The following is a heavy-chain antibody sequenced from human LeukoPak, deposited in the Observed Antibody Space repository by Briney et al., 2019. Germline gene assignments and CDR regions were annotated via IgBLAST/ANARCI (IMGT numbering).Heavy chain of an antibody. CDR2: IYYSGST. CDR1: GGSISSYY. J-gene: IGHJ6*02. Sequence: SETLSLTCTVSGGSISSYYWSWIRQPPGKGLEWIGYIYYSGSTNYNPSLKSRVTISVDTSKNQFSLKLSSVTAADTAVYYCARSAPLYYYYGMDVRGQGTTVTVSS. D-gene: IGHD6-25*01. V-gene: IGHV4-59*01. CDR3: ARSAPLYYYYGMDV.